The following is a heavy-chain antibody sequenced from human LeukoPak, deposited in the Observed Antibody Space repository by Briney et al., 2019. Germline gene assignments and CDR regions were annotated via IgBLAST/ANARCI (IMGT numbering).Heavy chain of an antibody. CDR3: TRGGGWSPQDY. D-gene: IGHD6-19*01. Sequence: GGSLRLSCAASGFTFSTYWMYWVRQVPGKGLVLVSHINSDGSSTYYADSVKGRFTISRDNAKNTLYLQINSLRAEDTALYYCTRGGGWSPQDYWGQGTLVTVSS. CDR2: INSDGSST. J-gene: IGHJ4*02. V-gene: IGHV3-74*01. CDR1: GFTFSTYW.